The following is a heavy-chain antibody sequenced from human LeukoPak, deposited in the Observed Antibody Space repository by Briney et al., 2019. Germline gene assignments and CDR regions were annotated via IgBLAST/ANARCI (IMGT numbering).Heavy chain of an antibody. Sequence: GASVKVSCKASQYTFTDYAVHWVRQAPGQRLEWMGWIDAGNGKTKYSQSFQGRVTIIRDASATTVYMELSSLTSEDTAVYYCARGRCTDVARGSYYFDYWGLGTLVSVSS. CDR3: ARGRCTDVARGSYYFDY. CDR1: QYTFTDYA. D-gene: IGHD3-10*01. V-gene: IGHV1-3*01. CDR2: IDAGNGKT. J-gene: IGHJ4*02.